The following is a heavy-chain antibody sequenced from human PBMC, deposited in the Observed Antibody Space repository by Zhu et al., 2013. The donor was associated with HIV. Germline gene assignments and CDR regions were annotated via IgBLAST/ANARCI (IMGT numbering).Heavy chain of an antibody. J-gene: IGHJ4*02. D-gene: IGHD3-10*01. CDR1: GFTFSSYE. CDR2: ISSSGTTI. V-gene: IGHV3-48*03. Sequence: EVQLVESGGGLVQPGGSLRLSCAASGFTFSSYEMNWVRQAPGKGLEWVSYISSSGTTIYNADSVKGRFTISRDNAKNSLYLQMNSLRAEDTAVYYCARASTPYGSGVFDYWGQGTLVTVSS. CDR3: ARASTPYGSGVFDY.